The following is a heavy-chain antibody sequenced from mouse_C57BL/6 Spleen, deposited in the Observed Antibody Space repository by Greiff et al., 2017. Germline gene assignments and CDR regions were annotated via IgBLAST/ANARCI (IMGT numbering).Heavy chain of an antibody. CDR1: GYTFTSYT. CDR2: INPSSGYT. CDR3: ARSDYGSRGLDY. V-gene: IGHV1-4*01. Sequence: SGAELARPGASVKMSCKASGYTFTSYTMHWVKQRPGQGLEWIGYINPSSGYTKYNQKFKDKATLTADKSSSTAYMQLSSLTSEDSAVYYCARSDYGSRGLDYWGQGTTLTVSS. J-gene: IGHJ2*01. D-gene: IGHD1-1*01.